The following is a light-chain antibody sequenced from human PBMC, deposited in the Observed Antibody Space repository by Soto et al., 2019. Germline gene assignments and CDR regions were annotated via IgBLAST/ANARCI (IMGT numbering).Light chain of an antibody. CDR3: QQYGSSPIT. V-gene: IGKV3-20*01. Sequence: EIVLTQSPGTLSLSPGERATLSCRASQSVSSSYLAWYQQKPGQAPRLLIYGASSRATVIPDRFSGSGSGKDFTLTISRLEPEDFAVYDCQQYGSSPITFGQGTRLEIK. J-gene: IGKJ5*01. CDR1: QSVSSSY. CDR2: GAS.